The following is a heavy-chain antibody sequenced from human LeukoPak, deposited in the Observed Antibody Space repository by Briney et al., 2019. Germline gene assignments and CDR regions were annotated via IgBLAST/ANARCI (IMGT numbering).Heavy chain of an antibody. CDR1: GGSISSSSYY. CDR3: ARVGVVPAAILSNWFDP. CDR2: IYYSGST. Sequence: SETLSLTCTASGGSISSSSYYWGWIRQPPGKGLEWIGAIYYSGSTYYNPSLRSRVTISVDTSKNQFSLKLSSVTAADTAVYYCARVGVVPAAILSNWFDPWGQGTLVTVSS. D-gene: IGHD2-2*02. J-gene: IGHJ5*02. V-gene: IGHV4-39*07.